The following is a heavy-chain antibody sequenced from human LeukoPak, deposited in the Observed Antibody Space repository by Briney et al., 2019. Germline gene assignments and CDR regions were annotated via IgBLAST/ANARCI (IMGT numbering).Heavy chain of an antibody. D-gene: IGHD3-22*01. CDR2: ISGSGSSI. J-gene: IGHJ5*02. V-gene: IGHV3-11*01. Sequence: GGSLRLSCAASGFTFSDYDMSWVRQAPGKGLEWVSYISGSGSSIYYADSVKGRFTISRHNAKNSLYLQMNSLRAEDTAVYYCASSAGGDSSGYCLDTWGQGTLVTVSS. CDR1: GFTFSDYD. CDR3: ASSAGGDSSGYCLDT.